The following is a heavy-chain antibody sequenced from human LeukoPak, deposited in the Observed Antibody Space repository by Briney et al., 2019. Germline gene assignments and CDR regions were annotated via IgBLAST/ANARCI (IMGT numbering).Heavy chain of an antibody. CDR1: GGSISRGGYY. V-gene: IGHV4-31*03. D-gene: IGHD4-17*01. CDR2: IYYTGST. J-gene: IGHJ4*02. Sequence: PSETLSLTCTVSGGSISRGGYYWSWIRQHPGKGLERIGYIYYTGSTYYKPSLKSRVTISVDTSKNHFSLKLNSLPAANTAVYYCARSGIWLRGTTAFDYWGQGTLVTVSS. CDR3: ARSGIWLRGTTAFDY.